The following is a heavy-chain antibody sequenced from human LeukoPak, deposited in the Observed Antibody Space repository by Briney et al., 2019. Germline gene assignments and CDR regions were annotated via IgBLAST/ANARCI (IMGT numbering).Heavy chain of an antibody. V-gene: IGHV4-30-2*02. D-gene: IGHD1-7*01. J-gene: IGHJ4*02. CDR3: ARANWNYLLDY. CDR2: IYHSGST. Sequence: PSQTLSLTCAVSGGSISSGGYSWSWIRQPPGKGLEWIVYIYHSGSTYYNPSLKSRVTISVDRSKNQFSLKLSSVTAADTAVYYCARANWNYLLDYWGQGTLVTVSS. CDR1: GGSISSGGYS.